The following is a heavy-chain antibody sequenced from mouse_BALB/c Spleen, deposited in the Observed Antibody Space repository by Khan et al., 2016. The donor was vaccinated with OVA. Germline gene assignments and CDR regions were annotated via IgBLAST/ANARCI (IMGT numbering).Heavy chain of an antibody. J-gene: IGHJ4*01. CDR3: AEQSRAAYPVYYYALDY. CDR1: VYTFTNYG. Sequence: QIQLVQSGPELTKPGETVKISCKASVYTFTNYGMNWVKQAPGKGLKWMGWINTNTGESTYAEEFKGRFAFSLVTSVSTAYLQINNLKNEDTATXFCAEQSRAAYPVYYYALDYWGQGTSVTVSS. CDR2: INTNTGES. V-gene: IGHV9-3*02. D-gene: IGHD3-1*01.